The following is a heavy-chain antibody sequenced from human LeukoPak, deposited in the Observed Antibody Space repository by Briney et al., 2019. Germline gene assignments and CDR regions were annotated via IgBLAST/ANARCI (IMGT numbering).Heavy chain of an antibody. CDR3: ARMSFLKQRTPPRPDDAFDI. CDR1: GGTFSSYA. J-gene: IGHJ3*02. CDR2: IIPIFGTA. V-gene: IGHV1-69*13. Sequence: SVKVSCKASGGTFSSYAISWVRQAPGQGLEWMGGIIPIFGTANYAQKFQGRVTITADESTSTAYMELSSLRSEDTAVYYCARMSFLKQRTPPRPDDAFDIWGQGTMITVSS. D-gene: IGHD6-6*01.